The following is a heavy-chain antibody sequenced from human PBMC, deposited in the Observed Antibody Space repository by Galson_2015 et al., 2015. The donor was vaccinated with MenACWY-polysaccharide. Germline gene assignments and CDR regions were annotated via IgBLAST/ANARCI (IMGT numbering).Heavy chain of an antibody. Sequence: SLRLSCAASGFTFSSFAMSWVRQAPGTGLEWVSGISTSGAGTFYADSVTGRFTISRDNSKSTLYLQMNTLRAEDTAVYYCAKARPQNYSGGGDYWGQGTLVTVSS. V-gene: IGHV3-23*01. J-gene: IGHJ4*02. CDR3: AKARPQNYSGGGDY. CDR1: GFTFSSFA. CDR2: ISTSGAGT. D-gene: IGHD2-15*01.